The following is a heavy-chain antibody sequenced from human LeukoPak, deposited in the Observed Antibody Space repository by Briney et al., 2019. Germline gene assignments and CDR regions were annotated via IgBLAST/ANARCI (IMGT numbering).Heavy chain of an antibody. CDR1: GFSFNNYA. Sequence: GGSLRLSCVASGFSFNNYAMNWVRQAPGKGLEWVSLIIGSSGSTFYADSVKGRFTISRDKSKNTLYLQMNSLRAEDTAVYYCARVVVRLGELSFDYWGQGTLVTVSS. CDR2: IIGSSGST. V-gene: IGHV3-23*01. D-gene: IGHD3-16*02. CDR3: ARVVVRLGELSFDY. J-gene: IGHJ4*02.